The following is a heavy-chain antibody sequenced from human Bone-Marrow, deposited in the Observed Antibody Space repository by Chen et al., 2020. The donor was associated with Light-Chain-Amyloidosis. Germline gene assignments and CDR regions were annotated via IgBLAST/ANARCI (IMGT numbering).Heavy chain of an antibody. Sequence: QLQLQESGPGLVKPSETLSLTCTVSGGSISSSSYYWGWIRQPPGKGLEWIGSIYYSGSTYYNPALKGRVTISVDTSKNQFSLKLSSVTAADTAVYYCASNGDSTGYWGQGTLVTVSS. CDR2: IYYSGST. J-gene: IGHJ4*02. D-gene: IGHD4-17*01. CDR3: ASNGDSTGY. CDR1: GGSISSSSYY. V-gene: IGHV4-39*01.